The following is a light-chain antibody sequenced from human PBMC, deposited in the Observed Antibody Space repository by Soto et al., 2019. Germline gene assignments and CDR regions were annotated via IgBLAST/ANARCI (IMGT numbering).Light chain of an antibody. Sequence: QSVLTQPPSVSGAPGQRVTISCTGSSSNIGAGYDVHWYQQLPGTAPKLLIYANSNRPSGVPDRFSGSKSGTSASLAITGLKAEDEADYYCQSYDSRLSGYVFGTGTKLPVL. J-gene: IGLJ1*01. CDR3: QSYDSRLSGYV. V-gene: IGLV1-40*01. CDR2: ANS. CDR1: SSNIGAGYD.